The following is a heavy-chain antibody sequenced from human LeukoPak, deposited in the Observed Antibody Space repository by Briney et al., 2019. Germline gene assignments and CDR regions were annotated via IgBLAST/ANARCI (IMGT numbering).Heavy chain of an antibody. Sequence: GGSLRLSCIASGFIVNNNYMSWVRQAPGKGLEWVSVISGSGGSTYNADSVKGRFTISRDNSKNTLYLQMNSLRIEDTAVYYCAKDPCTIGGDCYSSIDYWGQGTLVTVSS. CDR2: ISGSGGST. CDR3: AKDPCTIGGDCYSSIDY. V-gene: IGHV3-23*01. D-gene: IGHD2-21*02. CDR1: GFIVNNNY. J-gene: IGHJ4*02.